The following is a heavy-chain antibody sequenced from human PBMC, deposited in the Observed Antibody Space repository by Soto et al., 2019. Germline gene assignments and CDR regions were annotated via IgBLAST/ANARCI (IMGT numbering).Heavy chain of an antibody. CDR1: GFTFDDFA. Sequence: GGSLRLSCVASGFTFDDFAMHWVRHAPGKGLEWVSGMSWNRGSIVYADSVKGRFTISRDNSKDSLYLQMNSLRPEDTALYYCAKDISLGELSAPDHWGQGTLVTVYS. J-gene: IGHJ4*02. V-gene: IGHV3-9*01. D-gene: IGHD3-16*02. CDR3: AKDISLGELSAPDH. CDR2: MSWNRGSI.